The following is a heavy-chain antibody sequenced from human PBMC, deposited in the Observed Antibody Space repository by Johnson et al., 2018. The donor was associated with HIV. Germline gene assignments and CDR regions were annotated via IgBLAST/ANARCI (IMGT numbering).Heavy chain of an antibody. CDR3: ARGGYCTGGVCLGDAFDI. J-gene: IGHJ3*02. CDR1: GFTVSSNY. V-gene: IGHV3-11*05. D-gene: IGHD2-8*02. Sequence: QMLLVESGGGLVQPGGSLRLSCAASGFTVSSNYMSWVRQAPGKGLEWLSFISWNNGYIGYADSLKGRFTISRDNAKNSLYLQMNSLRAEDTALYYCARGGYCTGGVCLGDAFDIWDQGTMVTVSS. CDR2: ISWNNGYI.